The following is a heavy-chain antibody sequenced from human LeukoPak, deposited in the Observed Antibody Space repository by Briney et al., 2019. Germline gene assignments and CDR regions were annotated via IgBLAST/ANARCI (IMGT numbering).Heavy chain of an antibody. CDR3: ARVPRGSYFGYYYYGMDV. D-gene: IGHD1-26*01. CDR2: IYYSGST. J-gene: IGHJ6*02. CDR1: GGYISSYY. Sequence: SETQSLTCTVSGGYISSYYWSWIRQPPGKGLEWIGYIYYSGSTNYNPSLKSRVTISVDTSKNQFSLKLSSVTAADTAVYYCARVPRGSYFGYYYYGMDVWGQGTTVTVSS. V-gene: IGHV4-59*01.